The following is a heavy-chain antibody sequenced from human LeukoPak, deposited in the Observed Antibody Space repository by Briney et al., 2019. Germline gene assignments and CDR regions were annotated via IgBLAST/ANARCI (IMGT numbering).Heavy chain of an antibody. J-gene: IGHJ4*02. V-gene: IGHV3-30*02. CDR3: AKSQVGYYDSRDPPYFDY. CDR1: GFTFSNYG. D-gene: IGHD3-22*01. CDR2: TPYDGTNK. Sequence: PGGSLRLSCAASGFTFSNYGMHWVRQAPGKGLEWVAFTPYDGTNKYYADSVQGRFTISRDNSKNTLYLQMNSLRVEDTALYYCAKSQVGYYDSRDPPYFDYWGQGTLVTVSS.